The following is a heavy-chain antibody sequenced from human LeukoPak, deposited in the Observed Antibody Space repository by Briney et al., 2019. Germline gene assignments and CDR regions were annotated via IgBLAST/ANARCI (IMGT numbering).Heavy chain of an antibody. V-gene: IGHV4-39*07. CDR3: AARDRGGGSGFRISRWSQKNNWFEP. CDR2: IYYSGST. Sequence: SETLSLTCTVSGGSISSSSYYWGWIRQPPGKGLEWIGSIYYSGSTYYNPSLKSRVTISVDTSKNQFSLKLSSVTAADTAVYYCAARDRGGGSGFRISRWSQKNNWFEPWGQGTLVTVSS. J-gene: IGHJ5*02. CDR1: GGSISSSSYY. D-gene: IGHD2-15*01.